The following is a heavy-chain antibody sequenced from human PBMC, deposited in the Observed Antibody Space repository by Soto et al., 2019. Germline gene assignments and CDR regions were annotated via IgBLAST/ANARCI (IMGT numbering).Heavy chain of an antibody. J-gene: IGHJ6*02. V-gene: IGHV1-69*01. CDR2: IIPIFGTA. CDR3: ARSAMRGESSYYYYGMDV. D-gene: IGHD2-2*01. Sequence: QVQLVQSGAEVKKPGSSVKVSCKASGGTFSSYAISWVRQAPGQGLEWMGGIIPIFGTANYAQKFQGRVTITADESTSTAYMELSSLRSEDTAVYYCARSAMRGESSYYYYGMDVWGQGTTVTVSS. CDR1: GGTFSSYA.